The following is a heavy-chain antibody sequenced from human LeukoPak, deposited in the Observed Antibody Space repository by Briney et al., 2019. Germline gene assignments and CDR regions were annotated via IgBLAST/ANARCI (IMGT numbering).Heavy chain of an antibody. D-gene: IGHD3-22*01. CDR2: ISASGGST. V-gene: IGHV3-23*01. CDR1: GFTFSSYA. J-gene: IGHJ4*02. CDR3: AKDTEALYYYDSSGYCDY. Sequence: GGSLRLSFAASGFTFSSYAMSWVRQAPGKGLEWVSAISASGGSTYYADSVKGRFTISRDNSKNTLYLQMNSLRAEDTAVYYCAKDTEALYYYDSSGYCDYWGQGTLVTVSS.